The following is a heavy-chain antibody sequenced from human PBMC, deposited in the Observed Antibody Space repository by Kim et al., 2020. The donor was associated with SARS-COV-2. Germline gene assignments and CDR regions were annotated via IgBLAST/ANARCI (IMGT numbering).Heavy chain of an antibody. D-gene: IGHD6-19*01. CDR3: ARFEGGCGWSGGWFDP. CDR2: IYYTGRT. J-gene: IGHJ5*02. CDR1: GGSISSHY. Sequence: SETLSFTCNVSGGSISSHYWTWIRQPPGKGLEWIGQIYYTGRTKYNPPLMSRVTISLDTTKNQFSLKMSPVTAADTAVYYCARFEGGCGWSGGWFDPWGQGTLVTVSS. V-gene: IGHV4-59*11.